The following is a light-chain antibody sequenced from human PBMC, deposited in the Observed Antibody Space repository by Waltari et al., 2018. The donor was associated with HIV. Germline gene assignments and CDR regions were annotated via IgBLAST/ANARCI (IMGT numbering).Light chain of an antibody. V-gene: IGLV1-47*01. J-gene: IGLJ3*02. CDR1: SSTIGSNY. CDR3: AAWDDSLNGWV. Sequence: QSVLTQPPSTSGTPGQRVTISCSGSSSTIGSNYIYWYRQVPGTPPKLRRYTTNRRPSGVPDRFSGSRSGTSASLASSGLRSGDEADYYCAAWDDSLNGWVFGGGTKLTVL. CDR2: TTN.